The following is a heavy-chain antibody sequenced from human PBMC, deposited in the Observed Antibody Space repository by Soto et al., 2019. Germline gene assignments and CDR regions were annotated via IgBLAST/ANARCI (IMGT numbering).Heavy chain of an antibody. D-gene: IGHD2-2*01. V-gene: IGHV4-34*01. J-gene: IGHJ6*03. CDR1: GGSFSGYY. CDR2: INHSGST. CDR3: ASQPPYCSSTSCYGGRYYYYYMDV. Sequence: SETLSLTCAVYGGSFSGYYWSWIRQPPGKGLEWIGEINHSGSTNYNPSLKSRVTISVDTSKNQFSLKLSSVTAADTAVYYCASQPPYCSSTSCYGGRYYYYYMDVWGKGTTVTVSS.